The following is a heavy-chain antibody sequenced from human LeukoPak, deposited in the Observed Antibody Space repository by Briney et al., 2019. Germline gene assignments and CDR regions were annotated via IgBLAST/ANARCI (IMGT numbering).Heavy chain of an antibody. Sequence: SETLSLTCTVSGGSISSGGYYWSWIRQHPGKGLVWIGYIYYSGSTYYNPSLKSRVTISVDTSKNQFSLKLSSVTAADTAVYYCAREVVSDYDILAGPLNPNWFDPWGQGTLVTVSS. J-gene: IGHJ5*02. CDR2: IYYSGST. V-gene: IGHV4-31*03. CDR1: GGSISSGGYY. CDR3: AREVVSDYDILAGPLNPNWFDP. D-gene: IGHD3-9*01.